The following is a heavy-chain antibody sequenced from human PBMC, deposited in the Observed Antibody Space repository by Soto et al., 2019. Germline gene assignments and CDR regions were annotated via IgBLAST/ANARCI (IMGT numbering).Heavy chain of an antibody. D-gene: IGHD6-19*01. Sequence: KQSQTLSLTCAISGDSVSSNSAAWNWIRQSPSRGLEWLGRTYYRSKWYNDYAVSVKSRITINPDTSKNQFSLQLNSVTPEDTAVYYCARVSRAGTYYYYGMDVWGQGTTVTVSS. CDR1: GDSVSSNSAA. J-gene: IGHJ6*02. V-gene: IGHV6-1*01. CDR3: ARVSRAGTYYYYGMDV. CDR2: TYYRSKWYN.